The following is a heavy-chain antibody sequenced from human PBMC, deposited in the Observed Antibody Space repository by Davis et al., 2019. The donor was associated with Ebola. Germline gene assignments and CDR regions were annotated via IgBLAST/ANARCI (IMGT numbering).Heavy chain of an antibody. CDR1: GGSFSGYY. CDR2: INHSGST. Sequence: SETLSLTSAVYGGSFSGYYWSWIRQPPGKGLEWIGEINHSGSTNYNPSLKSRVTISVDTSKNQFSLKLSCVTAADTAVYYCARVRGAGILGYRRFDPWGQGTLVTVSS. D-gene: IGHD2-2*03. V-gene: IGHV4-34*01. CDR3: ARVRGAGILGYRRFDP. J-gene: IGHJ5*02.